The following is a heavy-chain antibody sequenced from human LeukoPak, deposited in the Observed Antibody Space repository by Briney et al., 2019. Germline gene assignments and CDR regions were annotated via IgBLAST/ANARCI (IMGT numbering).Heavy chain of an antibody. CDR3: ARENIAVAVDY. Sequence: TLSLTCTVSGGSFSSGSYFWSWIRQHPGKGLEWIGYIYYSGSTYYNPSLKSRVTISVDTSKNQFSLKLSSVTAADTAVYYCARENIAVAVDYWGQGTLVTVSS. CDR1: GGSFSSGSYF. V-gene: IGHV4-31*03. CDR2: IYYSGST. D-gene: IGHD6-19*01. J-gene: IGHJ4*02.